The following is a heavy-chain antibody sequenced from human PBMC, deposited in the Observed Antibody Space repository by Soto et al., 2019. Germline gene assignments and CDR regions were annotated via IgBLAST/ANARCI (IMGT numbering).Heavy chain of an antibody. CDR3: ATYGGDSGGFDYFKY. J-gene: IGHJ1*01. CDR2: ISGSGDT. CDR1: GLTFSSYG. D-gene: IGHD2-21*02. V-gene: IGHV3-23*01. Sequence: EVQLLESGGGLVQPGGSLRLSCAASGLTFSSYGMTWVRQAPGKGLEWVSAISGSGDTYNEDSTKGRCSTSSDNSKRTLFLQMNSMRAEEKAVYYCATYGGDSGGFDYFKYWGQGTLVTVSS.